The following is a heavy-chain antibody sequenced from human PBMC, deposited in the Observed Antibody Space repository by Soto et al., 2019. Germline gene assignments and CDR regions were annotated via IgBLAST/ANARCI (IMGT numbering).Heavy chain of an antibody. D-gene: IGHD1-1*01. CDR2: IYHSGTT. Sequence: QVQLQESGPGLVKPSGTLSLTCGVSGDSITSTNWWSWVRQPPGRGLEWIGEIYHSGTTHYNPSLKIRITILLDESKDQFSLNLSFVTAADTAVYYCARLNVHDHYGLVVWGQGTTVSVFS. J-gene: IGHJ6*02. V-gene: IGHV4-4*02. CDR3: ARLNVHDHYGLVV. CDR1: GDSITSTNW.